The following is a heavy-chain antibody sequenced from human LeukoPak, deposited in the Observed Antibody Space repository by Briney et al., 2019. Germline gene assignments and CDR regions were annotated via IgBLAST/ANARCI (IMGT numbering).Heavy chain of an antibody. CDR2: ISYDGSNK. CDR1: GFTFSSYA. CDR3: ARDLYYYGSGSYYDY. Sequence: GRSLRLSCAASGFTFSSYAMHWVRQAPGKGLEWVAVISYDGSNKYYADSVKGRFTISRDNSKNTLYLQMNSLRAEDTAVYYRARDLYYYGSGSYYDYWGQGTLVTVSS. J-gene: IGHJ4*02. V-gene: IGHV3-30-3*01. D-gene: IGHD3-10*01.